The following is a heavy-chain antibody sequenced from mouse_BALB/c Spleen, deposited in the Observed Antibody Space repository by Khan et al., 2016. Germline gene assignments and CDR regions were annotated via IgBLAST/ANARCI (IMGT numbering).Heavy chain of an antibody. CDR1: GYSITSDYA. J-gene: IGHJ4*01. CDR2: ISYSGST. D-gene: IGHD4-1*01. Sequence: EVQLQESGPGLVKPSQSLSLTCTVTGYSITSDYAWNWIRQFPGNKLEWMAYISYSGSTSYNPSLKSRISITRDTSKNQFFQQLISVTTEDTATYYCARNWDAMDYWGQGTSVTVSS. CDR3: ARNWDAMDY. V-gene: IGHV3-2*02.